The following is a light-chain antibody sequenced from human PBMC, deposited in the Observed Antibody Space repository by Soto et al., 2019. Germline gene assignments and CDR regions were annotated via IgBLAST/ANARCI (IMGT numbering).Light chain of an antibody. CDR3: QSYDSSLSGSEV. V-gene: IGLV1-40*01. Sequence: QSVLAQPPSVSGAPGLRVTISCTGSSSNIGAGHDVHWYQQLPGTAPKLLIYGNSNRPSGVPDRFSGSKSGTSASLAITGLQAEDEADYYCQSYDSSLSGSEVFGTGTKVTVL. J-gene: IGLJ1*01. CDR1: SSNIGAGHD. CDR2: GNS.